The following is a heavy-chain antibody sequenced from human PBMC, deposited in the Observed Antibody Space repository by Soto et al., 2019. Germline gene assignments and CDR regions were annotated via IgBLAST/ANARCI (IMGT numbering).Heavy chain of an antibody. CDR1: GFTLGSHR. CDR3: ATVFDL. J-gene: IGHJ5*02. V-gene: IGHV3-74*01. Sequence: DVQLVESGGGLVQPGGSLRVSCAASGFTLGSHRIHWVRQPPGKGLEWVSRIDTDGGGTSYADFVKGRFTISTDNAKNTVYLTMNGLRAEDTAVYYCATVFDLWGQGTLVTVSS. CDR2: IDTDGGGT.